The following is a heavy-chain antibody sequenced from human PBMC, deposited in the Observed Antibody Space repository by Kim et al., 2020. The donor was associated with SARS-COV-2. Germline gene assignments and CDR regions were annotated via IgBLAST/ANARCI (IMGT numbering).Heavy chain of an antibody. CDR1: GFNFGSWS. CDR2: IGYYGSGI. Sequence: GGSLRLSCVGYGFNFGSWSMSWVRQAPGKGLEWVSYIGYYGSGIYYADSVKGRFTISRDTAKNEVFLQMTSLRVEDTAVYYCARDGRVSGLFDYWGQGTLVTVSS. CDR3: ARDGRVSGLFDY. J-gene: IGHJ4*02. V-gene: IGHV3-48*04. D-gene: IGHD1-26*01.